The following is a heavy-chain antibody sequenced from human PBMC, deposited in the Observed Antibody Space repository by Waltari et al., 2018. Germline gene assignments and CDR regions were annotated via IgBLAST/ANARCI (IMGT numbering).Heavy chain of an antibody. V-gene: IGHV4-61*01. CDR3: ARDNRWLANYYYGMDV. D-gene: IGHD6-19*01. CDR2: IYYSGST. J-gene: IGHJ6*02. CDR1: GGSVSSGSYY. Sequence: QVQLQESGPGLVKPSETLSLTCTVSGGSVSSGSYYWSWLRQPPGKGLEWIGYIYYSGSTNYNPSLKSRVTLSRDTSKNQFSRKLSSVTAADTAVYYCARDNRWLANYYYGMDVWGQGTTVTVSS.